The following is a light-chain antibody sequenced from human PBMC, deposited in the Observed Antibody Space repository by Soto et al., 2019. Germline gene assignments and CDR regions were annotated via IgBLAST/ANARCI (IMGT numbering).Light chain of an antibody. Sequence: DIVMTQSPATLSVAPGERVTFSCRASQGVSRKLAWYQHKPGQAPRLLISGASTGATGIPARFSGSGSGTEFTLTISSLQSEDCAIYYCQQYHTWPITFGGGDQVDIK. J-gene: IGKJ4*01. CDR3: QQYHTWPIT. CDR2: GAS. CDR1: QGVSRK. V-gene: IGKV3-15*01.